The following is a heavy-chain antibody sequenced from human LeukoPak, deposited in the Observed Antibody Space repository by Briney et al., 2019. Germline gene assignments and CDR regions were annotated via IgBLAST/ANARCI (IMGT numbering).Heavy chain of an antibody. D-gene: IGHD2-15*01. CDR2: INTDGSST. J-gene: IGHJ3*02. V-gene: IGHV3-74*01. Sequence: GGSLRLSCAASGFTFSSYWMHWVRQAPGKGLVWVSRINTDGSSTSYADSVKGRFTISRDNAKNSLYLQMNSLRAEDTAVYYCARDREDIVVVVAAGGAAFDIWGQGTMVTVSS. CDR1: GFTFSSYW. CDR3: ARDREDIVVVVAAGGAAFDI.